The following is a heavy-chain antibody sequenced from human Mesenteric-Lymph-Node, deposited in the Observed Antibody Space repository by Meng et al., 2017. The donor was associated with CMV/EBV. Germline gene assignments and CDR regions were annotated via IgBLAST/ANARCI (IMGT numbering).Heavy chain of an antibody. V-gene: IGHV3-30-3*01. CDR3: ARGTYCSSTSCYYPPHDY. D-gene: IGHD2-2*01. Sequence: GESLKISCAASGFTVSSNYMSWVRQAPGKGLEWVAVISYDGSNKYYADSVKGRFTISRDKSKNTLYLQMNSLRAEDTAVYYCARGTYCSSTSCYYPPHDYWGQGTLVTVSS. J-gene: IGHJ4*02. CDR2: ISYDGSNK. CDR1: GFTVSSNY.